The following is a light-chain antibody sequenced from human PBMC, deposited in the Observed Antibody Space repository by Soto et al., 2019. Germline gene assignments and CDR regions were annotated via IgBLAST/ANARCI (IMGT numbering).Light chain of an antibody. Sequence: ESVLTKSPGTLSLSPGERATLSCRASQSVISYLAWYQQKPGQAPRLLIYGASSRATGIPDRFSGSGSGTDYTLTISRLEPEDGAVYYGQQYGSTPLTFGGGTKVEIK. CDR1: QSVISY. V-gene: IGKV3-20*01. CDR2: GAS. J-gene: IGKJ4*01. CDR3: QQYGSTPLT.